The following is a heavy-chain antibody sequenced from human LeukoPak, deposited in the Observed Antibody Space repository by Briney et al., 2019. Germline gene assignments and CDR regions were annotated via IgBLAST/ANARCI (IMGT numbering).Heavy chain of an antibody. J-gene: IGHJ5*02. CDR3: ARQRQSNWFDP. CDR1: GGSISSSSYY. CDR2: IYYSGST. Sequence: SETLSLTCTVSGGSISSSSYYWGWIRQPPGKGLEWIGSIYYSGSTYYNPSLKSRITISVDTSKNQFSLKLSSVTAADTAVYYRARQRQSNWFDPWGQGTLVTVSS. V-gene: IGHV4-39*01.